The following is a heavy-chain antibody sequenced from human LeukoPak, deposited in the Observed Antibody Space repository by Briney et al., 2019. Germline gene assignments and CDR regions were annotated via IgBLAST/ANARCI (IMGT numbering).Heavy chain of an antibody. Sequence: GRSLRLSCAASGFTFSSYGMHWVRQAPGKGLEWVAVIWYDGSNKYYADSVKGRFTISRDNSKNTLYLQMNSLRAEDTAVYYCAKENGPVFLWFGTPRQYGMDVWGQGTTVTVSS. CDR3: AKENGPVFLWFGTPRQYGMDV. CDR2: IWYDGSNK. V-gene: IGHV3-33*06. D-gene: IGHD3-10*01. J-gene: IGHJ6*02. CDR1: GFTFSSYG.